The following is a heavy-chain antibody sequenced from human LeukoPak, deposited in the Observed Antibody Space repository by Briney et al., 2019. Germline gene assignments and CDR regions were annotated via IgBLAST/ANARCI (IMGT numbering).Heavy chain of an antibody. D-gene: IGHD3-22*01. CDR1: GFTFDDYG. Sequence: PGGSLRLSCAASGFTFDDYGMSWVRQAPGKGLEWVSGINWDGGSTAYADSVKGRFTISRDNAKNSLYLQMNSLRAGDTALYYCARDPRYDSSDYRPRDNDAFDIWGQGTMVTVSS. CDR3: ARDPRYDSSDYRPRDNDAFDI. V-gene: IGHV3-20*04. CDR2: INWDGGST. J-gene: IGHJ3*02.